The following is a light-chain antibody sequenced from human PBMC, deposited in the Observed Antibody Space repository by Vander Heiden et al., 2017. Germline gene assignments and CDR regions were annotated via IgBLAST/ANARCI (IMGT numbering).Light chain of an antibody. CDR1: QSIEKD. V-gene: IGKV1-39*01. J-gene: IGKJ2*01. CDR2: STS. Sequence: DVHFTHSPSSLSTSVGDRITITCRASQSIEKDLNWYQHKAGKAPKLLMYSTSSVRSGVAWRFSGRDWGTDFNLTISRLQPEDFGTYCCQQSYSIPYTFGQGTKVEIK. CDR3: QQSYSIPYT.